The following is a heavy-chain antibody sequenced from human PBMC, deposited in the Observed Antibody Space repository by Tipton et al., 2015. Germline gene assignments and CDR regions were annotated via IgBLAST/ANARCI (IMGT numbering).Heavy chain of an antibody. Sequence: SLRLSCVASGFNFETYAMHWVRQAPGKGLEWVSGISWNSGSLGYVDSVKGRFTIPRDNAKNSLFLQMDSLRAEDTAVYYCARDWINGVRGVSTDYWGQGTLVTVSS. CDR2: ISWNSGSL. J-gene: IGHJ4*02. V-gene: IGHV3-9*01. D-gene: IGHD3-10*01. CDR1: GFNFETYA. CDR3: ARDWINGVRGVSTDY.